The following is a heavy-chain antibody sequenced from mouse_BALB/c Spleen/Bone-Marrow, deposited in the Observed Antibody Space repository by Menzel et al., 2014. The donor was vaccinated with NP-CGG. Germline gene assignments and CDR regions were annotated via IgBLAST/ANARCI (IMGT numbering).Heavy chain of an antibody. CDR3: ASYYYGSYGFAY. CDR2: IDPANGNT. V-gene: IGHV14-3*02. CDR1: GFNIKDTY. Sequence: EVQLQRSGAELVKPRASVKLSCTASGFNIKDTYMHWVKQRPEQGLEWIGRIDPANGNTKYDPKFQGKATITADTSSNTAYLQLSSLTSEDTAVYYCASYYYGSYGFAYWGQGTLVTVSA. D-gene: IGHD1-1*01. J-gene: IGHJ3*01.